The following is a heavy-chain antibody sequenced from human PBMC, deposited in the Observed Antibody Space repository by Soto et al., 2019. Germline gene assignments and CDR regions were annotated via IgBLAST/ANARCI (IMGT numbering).Heavy chain of an antibody. V-gene: IGHV3-15*01. CDR3: TTGEVLRYFDWLSKHDYYYGMDV. J-gene: IGHJ6*02. CDR2: IKSKTDGGTT. D-gene: IGHD3-9*01. Sequence: EVQLVESGGGLVKPGGSLRLSCAASGFTFSNAWMSWVRQAPGKGLEWVGRIKSKTDGGTTDYAAPVKGRFTISRDDSKNTLYLQMNSLKTEDTAVYYCTTGEVLRYFDWLSKHDYYYGMDVWGQGTTVTVSS. CDR1: GFTFSNAW.